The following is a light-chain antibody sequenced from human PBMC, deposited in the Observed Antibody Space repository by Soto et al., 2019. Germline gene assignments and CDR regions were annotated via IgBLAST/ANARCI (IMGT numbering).Light chain of an antibody. CDR2: AAS. V-gene: IGKV1-9*01. Sequence: IQLTQSPSSLSASVGDRVTITCRASQGISSYLAWYQQKPGKAPKLLIYAASTLQSGVPSRFSDSLSETDFTLTNSNLQPEDFAAYYCQQLNSYPSITFGQGTRLEIK. J-gene: IGKJ5*01. CDR1: QGISSY. CDR3: QQLNSYPSIT.